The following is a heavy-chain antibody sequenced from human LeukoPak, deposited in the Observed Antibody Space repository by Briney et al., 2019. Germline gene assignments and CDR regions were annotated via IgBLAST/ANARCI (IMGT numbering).Heavy chain of an antibody. J-gene: IGHJ4*02. D-gene: IGHD1-7*01. CDR1: GGSFSGYY. Sequence: PSETLSLTCAVYGGSFSGYYWSWIRQPPGKGLEWIGEINHSGSTNYNPSLKSRVTISVDTSKNQFSLKLRSVTAADTAVYYCARGLTVWNYLMIHYYFDYWGQGTLVTVSS. V-gene: IGHV4-34*01. CDR3: ARGLTVWNYLMIHYYFDY. CDR2: INHSGST.